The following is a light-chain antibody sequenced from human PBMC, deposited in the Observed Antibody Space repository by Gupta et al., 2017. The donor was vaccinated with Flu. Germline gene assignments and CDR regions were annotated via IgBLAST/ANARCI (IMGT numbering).Light chain of an antibody. CDR2: KAP. CDR1: QSISSR. J-gene: IGKJ1*01. Sequence: SPSTLSASVGDRVTITCRASQSISSRLTWYQQKPGKAPKLLIYKAPTLESGVPSRFSGSGSGTEFTLTISSLQPDDFATYYCQQYDTYWTFGQGTKVDIK. V-gene: IGKV1-5*03. CDR3: QQYDTYWT.